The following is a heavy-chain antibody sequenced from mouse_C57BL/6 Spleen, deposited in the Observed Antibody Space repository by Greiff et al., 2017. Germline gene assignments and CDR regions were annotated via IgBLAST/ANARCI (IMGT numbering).Heavy chain of an antibody. CDR3: ASLYYSNYADWYFDV. CDR2: ISSGSSTI. J-gene: IGHJ1*03. CDR1: GFTFSDYG. V-gene: IGHV5-17*01. D-gene: IGHD2-5*01. Sequence: EVMLVESGGGLVKPGGSLKLSCAASGFTFSDYGMHWVRQAPEKGLEWVAYISSGSSTIYYADTVKGRFTISRDNAKNTLFLQMTSLRSEDTAMYYWASLYYSNYADWYFDVWGTGTTVTVSS.